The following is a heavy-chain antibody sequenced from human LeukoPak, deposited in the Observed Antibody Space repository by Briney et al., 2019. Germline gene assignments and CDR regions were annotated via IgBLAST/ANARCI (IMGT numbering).Heavy chain of an antibody. CDR1: GFTFSSYA. V-gene: IGHV3-30-3*01. CDR2: TSSDGNIK. J-gene: IGHJ4*02. D-gene: IGHD1-1*01. CDR3: ARDPVPATARHFDY. Sequence: GRSLRLSCAASGFTFSSYAMHWVRQAPGKGLEWVAVTSSDGNIKYYADSVKGRFTISRDNSKDTLYLQMNSLRGEDTGVYYCARDPVPATARHFDYWGQGTLVTVSS.